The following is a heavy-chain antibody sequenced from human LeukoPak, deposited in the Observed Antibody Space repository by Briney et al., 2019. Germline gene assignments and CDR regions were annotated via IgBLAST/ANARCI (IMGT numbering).Heavy chain of an antibody. CDR1: GGSISSSSYY. D-gene: IGHD3-16*01. V-gene: IGHV4-39*07. CDR2: IYYSGST. Sequence: PSETLSLTCTVSGGSISSSSYYWGWIRQPPGKGLEWIGSIYYSGSTNYNPSLKSRVTISVDTSKNQFSLKLSSVTAADTAVYYCARGGSPRDLHFDYWGQGTLVTVSS. J-gene: IGHJ4*02. CDR3: ARGGSPRDLHFDY.